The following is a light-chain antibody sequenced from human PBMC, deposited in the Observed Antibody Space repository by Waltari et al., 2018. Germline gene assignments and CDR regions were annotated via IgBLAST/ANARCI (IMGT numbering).Light chain of an antibody. J-gene: IGKJ1*01. CDR3: QHYVNSPPT. V-gene: IGKV3-20*01. CDR1: QTISYSY. Sequence: EIVLTQSPGTLSLSPGERATLSCRASQTISYSYLAWYQQKPGQAPRLLISATSSRATAIPDRFSGSGSGTDFTLTISRLEPEDFAVYFCQHYVNSPPTFGQGTKVEIK. CDR2: ATS.